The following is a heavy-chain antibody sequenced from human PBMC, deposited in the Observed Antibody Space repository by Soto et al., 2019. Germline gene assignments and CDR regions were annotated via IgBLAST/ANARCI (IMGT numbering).Heavy chain of an antibody. CDR1: GDSIKSSSSYY. Sequence: SENLSLTCTVYGDSIKSSSSYYWGWVRQPPGRGLEWLGSIYYDGSTYYNPSVKSRVSLSVDTSKNQFSLRLTSLTAADTAKYYCARQYITVFGEIKFRLALDYFHFSCQAPLVSVST. D-gene: IGHD3-3*01. J-gene: IGHJ4*02. CDR2: IYYDGST. V-gene: IGHV4-39*01. CDR3: ARQYITVFGEIKFRLALDYFHF.